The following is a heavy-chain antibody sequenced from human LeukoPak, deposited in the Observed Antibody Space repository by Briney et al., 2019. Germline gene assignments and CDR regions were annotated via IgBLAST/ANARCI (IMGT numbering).Heavy chain of an antibody. Sequence: SETLSLTCAVYGGSFSGYYWSWIRQPPGKGLEWIGEINHSGSTNYNPSLKSRVTISVDTSKNQFSLKLSSVTAADTAVYYCARSYEVDYFDYWGQGTLVTVSS. CDR2: INHSGST. CDR3: ARSYEVDYFDY. CDR1: GGSFSGYY. D-gene: IGHD3-22*01. V-gene: IGHV4-34*01. J-gene: IGHJ4*02.